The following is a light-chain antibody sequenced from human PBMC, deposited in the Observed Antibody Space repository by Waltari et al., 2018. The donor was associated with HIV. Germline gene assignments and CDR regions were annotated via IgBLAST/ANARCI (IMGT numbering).Light chain of an antibody. J-gene: IGLJ2*01. V-gene: IGLV1-47*01. CDR1: SSNLGSYY. CDR2: RNN. CDR3: AAWDGSHVV. Sequence: QSVLTQPPSASGTPGQRVTIPCSGSSSNLGSYYVYWYQQLPGTAPKLLIYRNNRRPSGVPDRFAGSKSGTSASLAISGRRSEDEADYYCAAWDGSHVVFGGGTKLTVL.